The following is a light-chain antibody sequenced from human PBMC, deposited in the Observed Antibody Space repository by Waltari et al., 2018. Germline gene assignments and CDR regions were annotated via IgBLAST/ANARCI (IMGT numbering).Light chain of an antibody. CDR2: DAS. CDR1: QSVSKY. V-gene: IGKV3-20*01. Sequence: EIVLTQSPGTLSLSPGERATLSCSASQSVSKYLAWYQQKPGQAPRLLIYDASIRATGIPDRFSGSGWGTDVSLTISSLEPEDFAVYYCQKYGTLPATFGQGTKVQ. CDR3: QKYGTLPAT. J-gene: IGKJ1*01.